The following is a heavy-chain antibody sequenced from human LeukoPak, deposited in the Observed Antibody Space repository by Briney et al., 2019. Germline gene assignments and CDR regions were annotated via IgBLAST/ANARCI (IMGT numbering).Heavy chain of an antibody. CDR3: SRGAVAGLFDY. V-gene: IGHV4-31*03. CDR2: IYSGGNT. CDR1: GDSLRSGGYY. D-gene: IGHD6-19*01. Sequence: SETLSLTCTVSGDSLRSGGYYWNWLRPAPGTGLEWLGYIYSGGNTYYNPSLKSRGGISLDKSKSQFSLRLSSVTAADTAMYFCSRGAVAGLFDYWGQGILVTVSS. J-gene: IGHJ4*02.